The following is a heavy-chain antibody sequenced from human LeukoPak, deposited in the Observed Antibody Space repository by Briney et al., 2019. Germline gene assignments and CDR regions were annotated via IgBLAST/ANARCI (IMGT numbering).Heavy chain of an antibody. J-gene: IGHJ5*02. CDR2: INHSGST. D-gene: IGHD6-13*01. Sequence: PSETLSLTCAVYGGSFSAYYWSWIRQPPGKGLEWIGEINHSGSTNYNPSLKSRVTISIDTSKNQFSLEMSSVTAADTAVYYCASGRGARSSRWYNWFDPWGQGTLVTVSS. V-gene: IGHV4-34*01. CDR3: ASGRGARSSRWYNWFDP. CDR1: GGSFSAYY.